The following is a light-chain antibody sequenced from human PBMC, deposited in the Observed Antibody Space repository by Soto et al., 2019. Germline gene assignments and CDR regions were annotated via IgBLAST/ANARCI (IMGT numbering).Light chain of an antibody. Sequence: DVVMTQSPLSLPVTLGQPAAISCTSILSLLDSGGNTYFNWYQQRPGQPPRRLIYKISNRESGVPDRFSASGSGTDFTLRISRVEAEDLGVYYCMQGTHWPWTFGQGTKVDIK. CDR1: LSLLDSGGNTY. V-gene: IGKV2-30*01. CDR2: KIS. J-gene: IGKJ1*01. CDR3: MQGTHWPWT.